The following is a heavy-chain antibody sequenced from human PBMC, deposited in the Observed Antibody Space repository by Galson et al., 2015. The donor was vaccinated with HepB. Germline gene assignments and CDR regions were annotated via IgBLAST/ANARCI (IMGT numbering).Heavy chain of an antibody. V-gene: IGHV3-30*02. Sequence: SLRLSCAASGFTFSSYAMHWVRQAPGKGLEWVAFIRYDGSNKYYADSVKGRFTISRDNSKNTLYLQMNSLSAEDTAVYYCAKIWFGELLAFDYWGQGTLVALSS. D-gene: IGHD3-10*01. CDR3: AKIWFGELLAFDY. J-gene: IGHJ4*02. CDR2: IRYDGSNK. CDR1: GFTFSSYA.